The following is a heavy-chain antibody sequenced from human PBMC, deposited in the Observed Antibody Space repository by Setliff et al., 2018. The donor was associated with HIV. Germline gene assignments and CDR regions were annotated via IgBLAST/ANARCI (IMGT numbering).Heavy chain of an antibody. CDR1: GDSIRGYY. CDR2: VFYTGFA. Sequence: SETLSLTCTVSGDSIRGYYWSWNRQPPGKGLEWMGYVFYTGFAAYNPSLKSRLTISVDTSKSQFSLRLTSVTAADTAIYYCARQVSIPGVAITPVDYWGQGALVTVSS. V-gene: IGHV4-59*08. J-gene: IGHJ4*02. CDR3: ARQVSIPGVAITPVDY. D-gene: IGHD5-12*01.